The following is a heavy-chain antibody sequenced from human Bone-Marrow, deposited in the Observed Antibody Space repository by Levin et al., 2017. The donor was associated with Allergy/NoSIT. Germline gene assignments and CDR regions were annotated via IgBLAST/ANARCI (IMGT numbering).Heavy chain of an antibody. V-gene: IGHV1-2*06. CDR1: GYTFTGYY. CDR3: ASASGCSGGSCPLDY. Sequence: ASVKVSCKASGYTFTGYYMHWVRQAPGQGLEWMGRINPNSGGTNYAQKFQGRVTMTRDTSISTAYMELSRLRSDDTAVYYCASASGCSGGSCPLDYWGQGTLVTVSS. D-gene: IGHD2-15*01. CDR2: INPNSGGT. J-gene: IGHJ4*02.